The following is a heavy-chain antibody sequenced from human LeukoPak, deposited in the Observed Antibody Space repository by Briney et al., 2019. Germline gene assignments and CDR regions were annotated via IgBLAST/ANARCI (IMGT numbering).Heavy chain of an antibody. D-gene: IGHD3-3*01. J-gene: IGHJ5*02. CDR3: ARGYDFWSGYWAS. Sequence: GASVKVSCKASGGTFSSYAISWVRQAPGQGPEWMGGIIPIFGTANYAQKFQGRVITTDESTSTAYMELSSLRSEDTAVYYCARGYDFWSGYWASWGQGTLVTVSS. CDR2: IIPIFGTA. V-gene: IGHV1-69*05. CDR1: GGTFSSYA.